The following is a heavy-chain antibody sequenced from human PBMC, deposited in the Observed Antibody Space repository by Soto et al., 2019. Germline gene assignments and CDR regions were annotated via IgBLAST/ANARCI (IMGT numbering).Heavy chain of an antibody. V-gene: IGHV1-8*01. J-gene: IGHJ4*02. CDR3: ARKGFLERFLDF. CDR2: VNPNSGDT. Sequence: QVQLVQSGAEVKKPGASVKVSCKASGYTFSSYDITWVRQAAGQGLEWMGWVNPNSGDTDYAQKFQGRVTMTRDTSIRTAYMELSSLRSEDSAVYYCARKGFLERFLDFWGQGTLVTVSS. D-gene: IGHD3-3*01. CDR1: GYTFSSYD.